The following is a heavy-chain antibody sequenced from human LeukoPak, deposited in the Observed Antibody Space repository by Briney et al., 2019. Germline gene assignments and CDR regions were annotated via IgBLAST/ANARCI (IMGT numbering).Heavy chain of an antibody. CDR2: IIPIFGTA. CDR1: GGTFSSYA. J-gene: IGHJ5*02. Sequence: GASVKVSCKASGGTFSSYAISWVRQAPGQGLEWMGGIIPIFGTANYAQKFQGRVTITTDESTSTAYMELSSLRSGDTAVYYCARDLGVSIAAAGASWGQGTLVTVSS. D-gene: IGHD6-13*01. CDR3: ARDLGVSIAAAGAS. V-gene: IGHV1-69*05.